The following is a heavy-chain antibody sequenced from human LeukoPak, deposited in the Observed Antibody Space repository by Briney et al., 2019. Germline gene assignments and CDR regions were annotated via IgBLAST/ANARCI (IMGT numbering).Heavy chain of an antibody. V-gene: IGHV1-46*01. CDR3: ARDNLGELSFDY. J-gene: IGHJ4*02. Sequence: ASVKVSCKASGYTFTSYYMHWVRQAPGQGLEWMGIINPSGGSTSYAQKFQGRVTMTGDTSTSTVYMELSSLRSEDTAVYYCARDNLGELSFDYWGQGTLVTVSS. CDR1: GYTFTSYY. CDR2: INPSGGST. D-gene: IGHD3-16*02.